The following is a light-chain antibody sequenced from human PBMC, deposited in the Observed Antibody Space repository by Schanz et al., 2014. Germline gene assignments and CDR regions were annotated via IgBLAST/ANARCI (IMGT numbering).Light chain of an antibody. CDR3: QQRGT. CDR2: DAS. V-gene: IGKV1-33*01. CDR1: QDISNY. Sequence: DIQMTQSPSSLSASVGDRVTITCQASQDISNYLNWYQQKPGKAPKLLIYDASNLETGVPSRFSGSGSGTDFTLTISSLQPEDFATYYCQQRGTFGQGTRLEIK. J-gene: IGKJ5*01.